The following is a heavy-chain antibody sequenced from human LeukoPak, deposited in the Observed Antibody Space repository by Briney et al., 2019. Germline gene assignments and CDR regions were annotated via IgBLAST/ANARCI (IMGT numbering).Heavy chain of an antibody. V-gene: IGHV4-59*04. CDR3: ARGSGPSGYSSSINWFDP. J-gene: IGHJ5*02. D-gene: IGHD6-13*01. CDR1: GFTFSSYA. CDR2: TYYSGST. Sequence: GSLRLSCAASGFTFSSYAMHWIRQPPGKGLEWIGNTYYSGSTYYNSSLKSRVTISVDTSKNQFSLKLSSVTAADTAVYYCARGSGPSGYSSSINWFDPWGQGTLVTVSS.